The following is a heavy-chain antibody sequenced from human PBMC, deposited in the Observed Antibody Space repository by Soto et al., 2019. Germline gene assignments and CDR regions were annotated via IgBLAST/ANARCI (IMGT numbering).Heavy chain of an antibody. CDR2: ISYDGTNK. J-gene: IGHJ4*02. Sequence: GGSLRLSCAATGFSFSSFTMNWVRQAPGRGLEWVAVISYDGTNKYYAGSLTGRFTISRDNSQNTLYLQVNSLRAEDTAVYFCARAYYFDTSGVGSRFAYWGQGTLVTVSS. D-gene: IGHD3-22*01. CDR3: ARAYYFDTSGVGSRFAY. CDR1: GFSFSSFT. V-gene: IGHV3-30-3*01.